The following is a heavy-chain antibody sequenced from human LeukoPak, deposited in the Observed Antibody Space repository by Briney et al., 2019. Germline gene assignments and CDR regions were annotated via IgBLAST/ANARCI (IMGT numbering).Heavy chain of an antibody. Sequence: PSETLSLTCTVSGGSISSYYWSWIRQPPGKGLEWIGYIYYSGSTNYNPSLKSRVTMSVDTSKNQFSLKLSSVTAADTAVYYCARARSKERLNAFDIWGQGTMVTVSS. D-gene: IGHD1-1*01. V-gene: IGHV4-59*12. CDR2: IYYSGST. CDR1: GGSISSYY. CDR3: ARARSKERLNAFDI. J-gene: IGHJ3*02.